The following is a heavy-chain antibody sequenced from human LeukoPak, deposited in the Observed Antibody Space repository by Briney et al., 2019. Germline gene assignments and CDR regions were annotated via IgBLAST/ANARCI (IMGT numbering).Heavy chain of an antibody. CDR1: GFTFSSYG. J-gene: IGHJ6*02. D-gene: IGHD2-15*01. V-gene: IGHV3-30*18. CDR2: ISYDGSNK. CDR3: AKDIFIMGCSGGSCYSGPGSYYYYYGMDV. Sequence: QAGGSLRLSCAASGFTFSSYGMPWVRQAPGKGPEWVAVISYDGSNKYYADSVKGRFTISRDNSKNTLYLQMNSLRAEDTAVYYCAKDIFIMGCSGGSCYSGPGSYYYYYGMDVWGQGTTVTVSS.